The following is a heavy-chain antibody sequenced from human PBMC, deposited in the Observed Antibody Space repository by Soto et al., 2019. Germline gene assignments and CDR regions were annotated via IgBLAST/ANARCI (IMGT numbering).Heavy chain of an antibody. CDR1: GGSISSYY. J-gene: IGHJ3*02. V-gene: IGHV4-59*12. D-gene: IGHD3-22*01. CDR2: IYYSGGT. CDR3: ASRSSYYYDSSGYYYCRALDI. Sequence: PSETLSLTCTVSGGSISSYYWSWIRQPPGKGLEWIGYIYYSGGTNYNPSLKSRVTISVDTSKNRFSLKVSSVTAADTAVYYCASRSSYYYDSSGYYYCRALDIWGQGTMVTVSS.